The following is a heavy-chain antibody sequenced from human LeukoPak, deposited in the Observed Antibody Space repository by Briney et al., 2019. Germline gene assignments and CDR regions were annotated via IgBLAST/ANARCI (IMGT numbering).Heavy chain of an antibody. V-gene: IGHV3-30*02. CDR3: ARDYRADCGGDCYPDY. CDR2: IRYDGSNK. J-gene: IGHJ4*02. D-gene: IGHD2-21*02. Sequence: GGSLRLSCAASGFTFSSYGMHWVRQAPGKGLEWVAFIRYDGSNKYYADSVKGRFTISRDNAKNSLYLQMNSLRAEDTAVYYCARDYRADCGGDCYPDYWGQGTLVTVSS. CDR1: GFTFSSYG.